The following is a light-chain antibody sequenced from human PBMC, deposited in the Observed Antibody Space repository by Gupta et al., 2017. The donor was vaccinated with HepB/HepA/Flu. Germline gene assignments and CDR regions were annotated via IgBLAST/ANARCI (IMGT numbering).Light chain of an antibody. J-gene: IGKJ2*01. CDR3: QQSYSTPPYT. CDR1: QSISSY. Sequence: DIQMTQPPSSLSASVGDRVTITCRASQSISSYLNWYQQKPGKAPKRLIYAASSLQSGVPSRLSGSGSGTDFTLTISSLQPEDFATYYCQQSYSTPPYTFGQGTKLEIK. CDR2: AAS. V-gene: IGKV1-39*01.